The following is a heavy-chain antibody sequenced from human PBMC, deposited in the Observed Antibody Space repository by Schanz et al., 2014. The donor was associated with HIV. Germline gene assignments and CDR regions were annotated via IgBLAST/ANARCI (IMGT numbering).Heavy chain of an antibody. J-gene: IGHJ4*02. CDR3: AKDLYGGFYPGPLDY. CDR2: ISNEGSSK. V-gene: IGHV3-30*18. Sequence: QVQLVESGGSVVHPGRSLRLSCAASGFTFSTYGMNWVRQAPGKGLEWVAVISNEGSSKYYADSVEGRFTISRDNSKNTLYLQMNSLRAEDTAIYYCAKDLYGGFYPGPLDYWGQGTLVTVSS. CDR1: GFTFSTYG. D-gene: IGHD4-17*01.